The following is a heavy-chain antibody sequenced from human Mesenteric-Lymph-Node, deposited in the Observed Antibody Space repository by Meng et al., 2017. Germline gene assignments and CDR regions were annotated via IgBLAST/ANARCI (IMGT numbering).Heavy chain of an antibody. D-gene: IGHD1-26*01. CDR1: GYTFTAYY. CDR2: INPNIGDS. CDR3: ASDLRAGGSYFLSF. V-gene: IGHV1-2*06. J-gene: IGHJ4*02. Sequence: ASVKVSCKASGYTFTAYYMHWVRQAPGQGLEWMGRINPNIGDSKFAQKFQGRVTLTTDTSITTAYMELSGLSSDDTALYYCASDLRAGGSYFLSFWGQGTLVTVSS.